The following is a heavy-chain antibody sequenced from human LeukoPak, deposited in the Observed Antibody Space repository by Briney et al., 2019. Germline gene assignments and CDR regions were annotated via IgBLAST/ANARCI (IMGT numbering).Heavy chain of an antibody. V-gene: IGHV5-51*01. CDR1: GYRFTDYW. J-gene: IGHJ5*02. Sequence: GESLKISCKGSGYRFTDYWIGWVRQMPGKGLEWMGIIYPGDSDTRYSPSFRGQVTISADKSINTAHLQWSSLKASDTAMYYCARHRNYVGWLDTWGQGTLVSDSS. D-gene: IGHD1-7*01. CDR2: IYPGDSDT. CDR3: ARHRNYVGWLDT.